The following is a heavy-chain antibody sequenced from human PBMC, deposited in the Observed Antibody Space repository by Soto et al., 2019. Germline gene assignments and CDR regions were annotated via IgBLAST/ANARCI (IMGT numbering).Heavy chain of an antibody. CDR1: GGSINSSSYF. Sequence: PXETLSLPCSVSGGSINSSSYFWGWVRQPPGKGLEWIGSIYYSGSTYYNPSLRSRVTISVDTSKNQFSLKLSSVTAADTAVFYCARNYSIGSRNWFDPWGQGTLVTVPS. V-gene: IGHV4-39*01. CDR3: ARNYSIGSRNWFDP. J-gene: IGHJ5*02. CDR2: IYYSGST. D-gene: IGHD6-19*01.